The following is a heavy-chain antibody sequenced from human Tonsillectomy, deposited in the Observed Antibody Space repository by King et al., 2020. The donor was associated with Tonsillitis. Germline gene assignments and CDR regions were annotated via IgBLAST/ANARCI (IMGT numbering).Heavy chain of an antibody. Sequence: QLQESGPGLVKPSETLSLTCTVSGGSINSYYLSWIRQPPGKGLEWIGYIYYSGSTNYTPPLKSRFTLSVDTPKNQFSLWLCSVTAADTAVYYCARVSSDFYDSSGYHGFDIWGQGTMVTVSS. D-gene: IGHD3-22*01. CDR1: GGSINSYY. CDR2: IYYSGST. J-gene: IGHJ3*02. CDR3: ARVSSDFYDSSGYHGFDI. V-gene: IGHV4-59*01.